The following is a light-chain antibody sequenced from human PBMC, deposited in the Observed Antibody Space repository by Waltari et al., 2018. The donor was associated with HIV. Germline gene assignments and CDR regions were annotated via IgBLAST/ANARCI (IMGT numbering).Light chain of an antibody. CDR3: QQYYGNPLT. CDR2: WAS. Sequence: DIVMTQSPDSLAVSLGERATINCKSSQTVFYTSNNKNYLAWYQQKPGQPPKLLIYWASTRESGVPDRFSGSGSGTDFTLTISNMQAADVAVYYCQQYYGNPLTFGGGTKVEIK. J-gene: IGKJ4*01. CDR1: QTVFYTSNNKNY. V-gene: IGKV4-1*01.